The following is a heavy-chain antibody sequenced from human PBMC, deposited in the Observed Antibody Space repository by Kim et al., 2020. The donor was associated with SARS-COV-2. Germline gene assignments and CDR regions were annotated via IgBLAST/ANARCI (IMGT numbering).Heavy chain of an antibody. CDR1: GFTFSNAW. D-gene: IGHD2-15*01. V-gene: IGHV3-15*01. CDR3: TTDLVVVAATPFY. CDR2: IKSKTDGGTT. Sequence: GGSLRLSCAASGFTFSNAWMSWVRQAPGKGLEWVGRIKSKTDGGTTDYAAPVKGRFTISRDDSKNTLYLQMNSLKTEDTAVYYCTTDLVVVAATPFYWGQGTLVTVSS. J-gene: IGHJ4*02.